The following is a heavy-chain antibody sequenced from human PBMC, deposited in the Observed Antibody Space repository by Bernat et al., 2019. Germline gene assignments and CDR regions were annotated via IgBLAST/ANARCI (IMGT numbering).Heavy chain of an antibody. CDR3: ARDLGLGEFHYFDY. D-gene: IGHD3-10*01. CDR2: IYYSGST. CDR1: GGSISSYY. V-gene: IGHV4-59*01. Sequence: QVQLQESGPGLVKPSETLSLTCTVSGGSISSYYWSWIRQPPGKGLEWIGYIYYSGSTNYNPSLKSRVTISVDTSKNQFSLKLSSVTAADTAVYYCARDLGLGEFHYFDYWGQGTLVTVSS. J-gene: IGHJ4*02.